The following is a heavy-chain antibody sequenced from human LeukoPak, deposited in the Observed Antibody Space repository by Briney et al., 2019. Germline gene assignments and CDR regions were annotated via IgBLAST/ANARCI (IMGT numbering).Heavy chain of an antibody. D-gene: IGHD3-10*02. CDR2: IGGRDGST. CDR1: GFTFSSYG. J-gene: IGHJ4*02. V-gene: IGHV3-23*01. Sequence: GGSLRLSCAASGFTFSSYGMSWVRQAPGKGLEWVSAIGGRDGSTYYADSVKGRFTISRDNSKNTLYVQMNSLRADDTAVYYCANDVAVFGGYFDDWGQGTLVTVSS. CDR3: ANDVAVFGGYFDD.